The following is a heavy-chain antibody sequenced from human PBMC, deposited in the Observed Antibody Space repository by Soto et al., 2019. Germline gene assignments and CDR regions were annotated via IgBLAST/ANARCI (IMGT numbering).Heavy chain of an antibody. CDR1: GFTFSSYG. Sequence: GGSLRLSCVASGFTFSSYGMHWVRQAPGKGLECVAVISDTGSSHYYAASVEGRFTISRENSKNTLSLHMDRLRVEDTAVYYCAKDRGGDCPDNSCYFGADYWGQGTPVTVSS. CDR3: AKDRGGDCPDNSCYFGADY. CDR2: ISDTGSSH. D-gene: IGHD2-2*01. V-gene: IGHV3-30*18. J-gene: IGHJ4*02.